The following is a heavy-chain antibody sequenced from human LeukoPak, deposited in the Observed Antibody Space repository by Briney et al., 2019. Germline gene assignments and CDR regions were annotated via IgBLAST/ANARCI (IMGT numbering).Heavy chain of an antibody. CDR3: ARRTDSGWKWFDP. V-gene: IGHV5-51*01. D-gene: IGHD6-25*01. Sequence: GESLKISCKGSGYSFTSYWIGWVRQMPGKGLEWMGVIHPGEYERRYSPSFEGQVTISADRSISTAYMQWSSLKASDTAMYYCARRTDSGWKWFDPWGQGTLVTVSS. J-gene: IGHJ5*02. CDR2: IHPGEYER. CDR1: GYSFTSYW.